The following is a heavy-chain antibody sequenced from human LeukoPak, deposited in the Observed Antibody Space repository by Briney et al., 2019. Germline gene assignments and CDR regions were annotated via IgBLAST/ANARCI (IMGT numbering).Heavy chain of an antibody. CDR3: AREYRSCSGTTCSAFDY. J-gene: IGHJ4*02. Sequence: GGSLRLSCAASGFTFSDYYMSWIRQAPRKGLEWVAVISYDGRNTYYADSVKGRFTISRDNSKNTLYLQMNSLRAEDTAMYYCAREYRSCSGTTCSAFDYWGQGTLVTVTS. V-gene: IGHV3-30*03. CDR2: ISYDGRNT. D-gene: IGHD2-2*01. CDR1: GFTFSDYY.